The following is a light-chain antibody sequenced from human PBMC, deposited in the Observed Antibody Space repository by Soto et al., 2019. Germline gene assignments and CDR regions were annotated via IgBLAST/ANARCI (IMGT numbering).Light chain of an antibody. Sequence: DIQMTQSPSTLSASVGDRVTITCRASQSISTWLAWYQQKPGKAPKVLIYKASNLESGVPSRFSGSGSGTEFTLTISSLQPDEFATYYCQQYSTYYRTFGQGTKVEIK. CDR2: KAS. CDR3: QQYSTYYRT. V-gene: IGKV1-5*03. J-gene: IGKJ1*01. CDR1: QSISTW.